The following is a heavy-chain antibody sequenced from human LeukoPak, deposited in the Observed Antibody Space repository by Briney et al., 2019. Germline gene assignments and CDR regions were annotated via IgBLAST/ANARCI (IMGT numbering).Heavy chain of an antibody. D-gene: IGHD2-15*01. Sequence: GGSLRLSCAASGFTFDDYGMSWVRQAPGKGLEWVSGINWNGGSTGYADSVKGRFTISRDNAKNSPYLQMNSLRAEDTALYYCARDRCSGGSCYLFDYWGQGTLVTVSS. V-gene: IGHV3-20*04. CDR1: GFTFDDYG. CDR2: INWNGGST. J-gene: IGHJ4*02. CDR3: ARDRCSGGSCYLFDY.